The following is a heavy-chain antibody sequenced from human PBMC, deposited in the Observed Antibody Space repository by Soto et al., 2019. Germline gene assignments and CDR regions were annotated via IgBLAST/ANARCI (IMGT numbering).Heavy chain of an antibody. CDR2: ISSSSSYI. D-gene: IGHD6-19*01. J-gene: IGHJ4*02. Sequence: EVQLVESGGGLVKPGGSLRLSCAASGFTFSSYSMNWVRQAPGKGLEWVSSISSSSSYIYYADSVKCRFTISRDNAKNSLYLQMNSLRAEDTAVYYCARTEVSSGSIYYFDYWGQGTLVTVSS. CDR3: ARTEVSSGSIYYFDY. V-gene: IGHV3-21*01. CDR1: GFTFSSYS.